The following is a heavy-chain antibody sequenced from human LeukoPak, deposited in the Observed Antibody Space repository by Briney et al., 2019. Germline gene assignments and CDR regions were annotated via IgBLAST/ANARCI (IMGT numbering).Heavy chain of an antibody. CDR3: ARDRFYYDFWSGYYPRDYYMDV. D-gene: IGHD3-3*01. J-gene: IGHJ6*03. V-gene: IGHV4-34*01. Sequence: PSETLSLTCAVYGGSFSGYYWSWIRQPPGKGLEWIGEIYHSGSTNYNPSLKSRVTISVDTSKNQSSLKLSSVTAADTAVYYCARDRFYYDFWSGYYPRDYYMDVWGKGTTVTVSS. CDR1: GGSFSGYY. CDR2: IYHSGST.